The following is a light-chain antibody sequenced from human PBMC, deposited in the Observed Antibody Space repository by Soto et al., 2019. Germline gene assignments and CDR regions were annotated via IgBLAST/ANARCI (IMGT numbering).Light chain of an antibody. V-gene: IGLV2-14*01. CDR1: MRDVGAYNL. J-gene: IGLJ3*02. CDR3: SAYTARSTLV. Sequence: QSALTQPASVSGSAGQSITISCSGTMRDVGAYNLVSWYQQQLGTAPNLIIYEVRNRTSGISSRFSGSRSGNTASLTISGLQSEDEGDYYCSAYTARSTLVFCGGTKLTVL. CDR2: EVR.